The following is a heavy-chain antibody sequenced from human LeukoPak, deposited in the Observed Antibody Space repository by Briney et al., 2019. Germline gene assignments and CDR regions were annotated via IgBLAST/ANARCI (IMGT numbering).Heavy chain of an antibody. CDR3: ARRSSMSDAFFDY. CDR2: IYYSGST. V-gene: IGHV4-39*01. CDR1: GGSISSSSYY. Sequence: SETLSLTCTVSGGSISSSSYYWGWIRQPPGKGLEWIGSIYYSGSTYYNPSLKSRFTISVDTSKNPFSLKLSSVTAADTAVYYCARRSSMSDAFFDYWGQGTLVTVSS. D-gene: IGHD1-7*01. J-gene: IGHJ4*02.